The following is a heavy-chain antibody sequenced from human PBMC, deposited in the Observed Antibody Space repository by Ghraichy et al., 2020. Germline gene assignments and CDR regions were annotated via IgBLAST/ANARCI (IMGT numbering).Heavy chain of an antibody. Sequence: SGPTLVKPTQTLTLTCSFSGFSLSDSGMRVTWIRQPPGKALEWLARIDWDDEKYYNASMQTRLSISKDTSRNQVVLTMTDMDPKDTATYYCARVARYSSSWFDYWGQGLLVTVSS. CDR1: GFSLSDSGMR. J-gene: IGHJ5*01. D-gene: IGHD2-15*01. V-gene: IGHV2-70*04. CDR2: IDWDDEK. CDR3: ARVARYSSSWFDY.